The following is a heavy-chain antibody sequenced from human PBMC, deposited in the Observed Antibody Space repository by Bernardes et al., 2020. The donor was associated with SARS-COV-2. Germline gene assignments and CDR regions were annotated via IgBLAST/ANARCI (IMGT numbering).Heavy chain of an antibody. J-gene: IGHJ6*02. Sequence: GGTLKLSCVACGFTFRKNAMTWVHKVPGKGLEWVSAISAIGGSTYYAESVKGRFTISRDNSKNTLYLEMTSLRAEDTAVYYCSKNAKYSSSSMEVWGQGTTVTVSS. D-gene: IGHD6-6*01. CDR2: ISAIGGST. V-gene: IGHV3-23*01. CDR1: GFTFRKNA. CDR3: SKNAKYSSSSMEV.